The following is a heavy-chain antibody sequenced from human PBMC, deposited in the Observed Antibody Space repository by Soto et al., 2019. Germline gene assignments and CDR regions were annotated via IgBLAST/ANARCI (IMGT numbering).Heavy chain of an antibody. CDR1: GGSISSSNW. Sequence: PSETLSLTCAVSGGSISSSNWWSWVRQPPGKGLEWIGEIYHSGSTNYNPSLKSRVTISVDKSKNQFSLTLSSVTAADTAVYYCARTIVVVPAAKDNWFDPWGQGTLVTVSS. V-gene: IGHV4-4*02. CDR3: ARTIVVVPAAKDNWFDP. D-gene: IGHD2-2*01. CDR2: IYHSGST. J-gene: IGHJ5*02.